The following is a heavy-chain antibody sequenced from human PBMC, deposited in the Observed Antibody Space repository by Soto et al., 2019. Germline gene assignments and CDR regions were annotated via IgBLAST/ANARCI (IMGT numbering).Heavy chain of an antibody. CDR1: GGSISSYY. CDR2: IYYSGST. CDR3: ARRELLWFGELLWSSFDP. V-gene: IGHV4-59*08. J-gene: IGHJ5*02. Sequence: SETLSLTCTVSGGSISSYYWSWIRQPPGKGLEWIGYIYYSGSTNYNPSLKSRVTISVDTSKNQFSLKLSSVTAADTAVYYCARRELLWFGELLWSSFDPWGQGTLVTVSS. D-gene: IGHD3-10*01.